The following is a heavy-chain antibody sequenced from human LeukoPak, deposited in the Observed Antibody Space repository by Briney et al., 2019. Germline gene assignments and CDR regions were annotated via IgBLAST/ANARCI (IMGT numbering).Heavy chain of an antibody. V-gene: IGHV4-59*12. Sequence: KASETLSLTCPVSDGSISSFDWSWSWIRQPPGQGLGWIAYLFYTGSTNCNPSLKSRVTISVDTSKNQFSLKLSSVTAADTAVYYCARIPNQSKYSIGNYWGQGTLVTVSS. D-gene: IGHD1-14*01. J-gene: IGHJ4*02. CDR2: LFYTGST. CDR1: DGSISSFD. CDR3: ARIPNQSKYSIGNY.